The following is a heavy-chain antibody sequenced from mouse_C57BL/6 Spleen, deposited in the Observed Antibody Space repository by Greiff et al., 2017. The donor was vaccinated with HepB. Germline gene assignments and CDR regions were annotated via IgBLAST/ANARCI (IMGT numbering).Heavy chain of an antibody. V-gene: IGHV5-9-1*02. D-gene: IGHD2-3*01. J-gene: IGHJ3*01. Sequence: EVKLVESGEGLVKPGGSLKLSCAASGFTFSSYAMSWVRQTPEKRLEWVAYISSGGDYIYYADTVKGRFTISRDNARNTLYLQMSSLKSEDTAMYYCTRDSYDGYYEAWFAYWGQGTLVTVSA. CDR3: TRDSYDGYYEAWFAY. CDR2: ISSGGDYI. CDR1: GFTFSSYA.